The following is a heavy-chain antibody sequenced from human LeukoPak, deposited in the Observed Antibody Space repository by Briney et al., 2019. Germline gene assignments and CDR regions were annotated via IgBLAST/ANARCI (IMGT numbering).Heavy chain of an antibody. CDR1: GYTFTSYG. CDR2: ISAYNGNT. V-gene: IGHV1-18*04. CDR3: ARDDMTTGASWDY. D-gene: IGHD4-17*01. Sequence: GASVTVSCKASGYTFTSYGISWVRQAPGQGLEWMGWISAYNGNTNYAQKLQGRVTMTTDTSTSTAYMELRSLRSGDTAVYSCARDDMTTGASWDYWGQGTLVTVSS. J-gene: IGHJ4*02.